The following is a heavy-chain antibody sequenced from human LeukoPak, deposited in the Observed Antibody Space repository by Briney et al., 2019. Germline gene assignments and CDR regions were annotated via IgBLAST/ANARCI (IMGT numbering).Heavy chain of an antibody. Sequence: ASVKVSCKASGYTFTGYYMHWVRQAPGQGLEWMGWINPNSGGTNYAQKFQGRVTTTRDTSISTAYMELSRLRSDDTAVYYCARVNIVLMVRAALDYWGQGTLVTVSS. V-gene: IGHV1-2*02. CDR3: ARVNIVLMVRAALDY. CDR1: GYTFTGYY. D-gene: IGHD2-8*01. CDR2: INPNSGGT. J-gene: IGHJ4*02.